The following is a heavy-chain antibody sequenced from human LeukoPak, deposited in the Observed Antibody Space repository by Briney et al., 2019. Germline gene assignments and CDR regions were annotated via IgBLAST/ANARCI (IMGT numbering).Heavy chain of an antibody. D-gene: IGHD1-26*01. CDR3: ARGVGAVIRGFDY. CDR2: ISSSGSTI. Sequence: GGSLRLSCAASGFTFSSYSMNWVRQAPGKGLEWISYISSSGSTIYYADSVKGRFTISRDTAKNSLYLQMNSLRAEDTAVYYCARGVGAVIRGFDYWGQGTLVTVSS. J-gene: IGHJ4*02. CDR1: GFTFSSYS. V-gene: IGHV3-48*01.